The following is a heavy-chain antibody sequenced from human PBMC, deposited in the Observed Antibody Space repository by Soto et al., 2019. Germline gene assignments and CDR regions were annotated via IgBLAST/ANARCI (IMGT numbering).Heavy chain of an antibody. CDR1: GLTFSEAW. CDR3: TTGWPWLFEYY. Sequence: EVQLVESGGGLVKPGGSLRLSCATSGLTFSEAWMSWVRQAPGKGLEWVGRIKSKTEGETTDYAAPVKGRFTISRDDSKNTLYLQLSSLNSEETALYYCTTGWPWLFEYYWGQGTLVTVSS. J-gene: IGHJ4*02. CDR2: IKSKTEGETT. V-gene: IGHV3-15*01. D-gene: IGHD6-19*01.